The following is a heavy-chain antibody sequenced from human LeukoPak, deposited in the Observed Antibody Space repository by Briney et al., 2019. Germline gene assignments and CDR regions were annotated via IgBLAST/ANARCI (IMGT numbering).Heavy chain of an antibody. V-gene: IGHV1-8*01. CDR2: MNPNSGNT. CDR1: GDTFTSYD. D-gene: IGHD6-13*01. CDR3: ARGERLIIKAPYSSSWYPHYLFDP. Sequence: ASVKVSCKASGDTFTSYDINWVRQATGQGLGWMGWMNPNSGNTGYAQKFQGRGTMTRKPSISTAYMELRSLRSEDTAVYYCARGERLIIKAPYSSSWYPHYLFDPWGQGTLVTVSS. J-gene: IGHJ5*02.